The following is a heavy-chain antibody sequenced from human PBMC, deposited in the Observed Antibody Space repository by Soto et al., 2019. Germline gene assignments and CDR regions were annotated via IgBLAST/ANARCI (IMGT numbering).Heavy chain of an antibody. CDR3: AKDHRTYYYDSSGYLGLFDY. CDR1: GFTFSSYA. J-gene: IGHJ4*02. V-gene: IGHV3-23*01. D-gene: IGHD3-22*01. CDR2: ISSSGDST. Sequence: GGSLRLSCASSGFTFSSYAMSWVRQAPGKGLEWVSSISSSGDSTYYADSVKGRFTISRDDSKNTLYLQMNSLRAEDTAVYYCAKDHRTYYYDSSGYLGLFDYWGQGTLVTVSS.